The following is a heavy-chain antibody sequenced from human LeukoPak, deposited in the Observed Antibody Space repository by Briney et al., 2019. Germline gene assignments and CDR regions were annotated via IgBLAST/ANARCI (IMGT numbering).Heavy chain of an antibody. CDR1: GCALTSYD. D-gene: IGHD5-24*01. CDR2: MNPNSDNR. V-gene: IGHV1-8*01. J-gene: IGHJ6*02. Sequence: ASVKVSCKAAGCALTSYDINWVRQATGQGLEWMGWMNPNSDNRGYAQKFQGRVTMTRNTSMSTAYMELSSLRSEDTAVYYCARAQFSGGRGMGVWGQRTTVTVSS. CDR3: ARAQFSGGRGMGV.